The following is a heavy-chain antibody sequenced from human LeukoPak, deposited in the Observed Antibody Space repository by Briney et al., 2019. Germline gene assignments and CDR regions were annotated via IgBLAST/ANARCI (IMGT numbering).Heavy chain of an antibody. D-gene: IGHD6-13*01. Sequence: SQTLSLTCATSGDSVSSNSAAWNWITQSPSRGLDWLGRTYYRSRWYNDYAVTVKSRIAIDPDTSKIQFSLQLNSVAPEDMAVYYCARDRWSYYFDYWGQGALVTVSS. V-gene: IGHV6-1*01. J-gene: IGHJ4*02. CDR2: TYYRSRWYN. CDR3: ARDRWSYYFDY. CDR1: GDSVSSNSAA.